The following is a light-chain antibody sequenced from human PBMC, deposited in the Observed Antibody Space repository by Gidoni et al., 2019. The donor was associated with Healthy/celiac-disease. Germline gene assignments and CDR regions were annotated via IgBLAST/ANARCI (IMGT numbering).Light chain of an antibody. V-gene: IGKV3-20*01. J-gene: IGKJ1*01. CDR2: GAS. CDR1: QSINNNY. Sequence: EIVSTQSPGTLSLSPGERATLSCRASQSINNNYLAWYQQKPGQAPRLLIYGASSRAAGIPDRFSGSGSGTDFTLTVARLEPEDFAVYYCQQYDSSPWTFGQGTKVEIK. CDR3: QQYDSSPWT.